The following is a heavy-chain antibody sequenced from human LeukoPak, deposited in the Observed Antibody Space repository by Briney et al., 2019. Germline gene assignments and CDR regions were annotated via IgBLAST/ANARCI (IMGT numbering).Heavy chain of an antibody. J-gene: IGHJ4*02. CDR3: ARDGDSSGLDY. CDR1: GVSISSGGYY. Sequence: NPSETLSLTCTVSGVSISSGGYYWSWIRQHPGKGLEWIGYIYYSGSTYYNPSLKSRVTISVDTSKNQFSLKLSSVTAADTAVYYCARDGDSSGLDYWGQGTLVTVSS. V-gene: IGHV4-31*03. D-gene: IGHD3-22*01. CDR2: IYYSGST.